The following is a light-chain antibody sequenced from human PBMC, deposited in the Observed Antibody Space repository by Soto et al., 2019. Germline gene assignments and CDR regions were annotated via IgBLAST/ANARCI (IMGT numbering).Light chain of an antibody. Sequence: DIQLTQSPSFVSASVGERVTITCRASRDISRYLAWYQQKPGEAPKLLISAASTLQSGVPSRFSGSGSGTEFTLTVSSLLPEDFATYYCQQLYSYSSFGQGTRLENK. CDR2: AAS. J-gene: IGKJ5*01. V-gene: IGKV1-9*01. CDR1: RDISRY. CDR3: QQLYSYSS.